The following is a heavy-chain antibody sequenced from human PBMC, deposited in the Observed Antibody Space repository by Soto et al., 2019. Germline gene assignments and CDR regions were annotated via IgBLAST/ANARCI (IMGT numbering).Heavy chain of an antibody. CDR2: INHTGST. CDR3: ARGPKVLNIGYYYYYGMDV. V-gene: IGHV4-31*03. J-gene: IGHJ6*02. CDR1: GGSISSGGYY. Sequence: SETLSLTCTVSGGSISSGGYYWSWIRQHPGKGLEWIGYINHTGSTNYNPSLKSRVTISVDTSKNQFSLKLSSVTAADTAVYFCARGPKVLNIGYYYYYGMDVWGQGTTVTVSS.